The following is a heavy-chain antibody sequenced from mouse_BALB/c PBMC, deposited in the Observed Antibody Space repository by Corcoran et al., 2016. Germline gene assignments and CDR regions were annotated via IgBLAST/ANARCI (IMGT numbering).Heavy chain of an antibody. CDR3: ASSWDVDY. Sequence: EVQLQQSGAELVKPGASVKLSCTASGFNIKDTYMHWVKQRPEQGLEWIGRIDPANGNTKYDPKCQGKATITADTSSNTAYLQLSSLESEDTACYYYASSWDVDYGGQGTTLAASS. D-gene: IGHD4-1*01. J-gene: IGHJ2*01. CDR2: IDPANGNT. V-gene: IGHV14-3*02. CDR1: GFNIKDTY.